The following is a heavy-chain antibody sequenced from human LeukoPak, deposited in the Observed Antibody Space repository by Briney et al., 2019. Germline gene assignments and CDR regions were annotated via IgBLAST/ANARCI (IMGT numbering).Heavy chain of an antibody. CDR3: ARQKAGNCFDP. CDR2: IYYSGST. V-gene: IGHV4-31*03. D-gene: IGHD6-19*01. Sequence: SETLSLTCTVSGGSISSGGYYWSWIRQHPGKGLEWIGYIYYSGSTYYNPSLKSRVTISVDTSKNQFSLKLSSVTAADTAVYYCARQKAGNCFDPWGQGTPVTVSS. J-gene: IGHJ5*02. CDR1: GGSISSGGYY.